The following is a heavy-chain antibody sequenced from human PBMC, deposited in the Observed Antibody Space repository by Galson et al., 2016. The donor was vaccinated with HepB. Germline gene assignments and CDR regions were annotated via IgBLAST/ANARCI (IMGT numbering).Heavy chain of an antibody. D-gene: IGHD1-7*01. Sequence: SLRLSCAASGFLFSTYSFNWVRQAPGKGLEWVSYISPTSKTVHYADSVRGRFTISRDNGNNSLYLEMKGLRDEDTAVYYCAREWTWNYGDYYFGLDVWGLRTPVSVSS. J-gene: IGHJ6*02. V-gene: IGHV3-48*02. CDR3: AREWTWNYGDYYFGLDV. CDR2: ISPTSKTV. CDR1: GFLFSTYS.